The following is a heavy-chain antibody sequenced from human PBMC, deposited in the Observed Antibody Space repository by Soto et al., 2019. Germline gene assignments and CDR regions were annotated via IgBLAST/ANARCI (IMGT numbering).Heavy chain of an antibody. D-gene: IGHD6-19*01. CDR1: GFTFSTHA. CDR2: IADDGSNK. Sequence: QVQLAESGGGVTQSGRSLRISCVASGFTFSTHAMHWVRQAPGKGLEWVAVIADDGSNKFYVGSVMGRFTISRDNSKSTLYLQMNNLRPEDTAVYYCAKTRSAWYGSGYFDSWGKGTLVTVSS. J-gene: IGHJ4*02. V-gene: IGHV3-30-3*02. CDR3: AKTRSAWYGSGYFDS.